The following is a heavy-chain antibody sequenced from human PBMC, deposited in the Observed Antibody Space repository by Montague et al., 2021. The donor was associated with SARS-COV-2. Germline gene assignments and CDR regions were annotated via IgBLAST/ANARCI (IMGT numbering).Heavy chain of an antibody. Sequence: SETLSLTCSVSGYSISSGYYWGWIRQPPGKGLEWIGNIYHSGGTYYSPSLKSRVTVSVDTSKNQFSLRLSSVTAADTAVYYCARNAYNHYGLDVWGQGTTVTVSS. CDR3: ARNAYNHYGLDV. V-gene: IGHV4-38-2*01. CDR1: GYSISSGYY. J-gene: IGHJ6*02. CDR2: IYHSGGT.